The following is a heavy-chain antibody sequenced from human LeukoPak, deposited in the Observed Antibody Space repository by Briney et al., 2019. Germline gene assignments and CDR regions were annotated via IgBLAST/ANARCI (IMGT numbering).Heavy chain of an antibody. D-gene: IGHD5-24*01. CDR1: GFTFSSYA. CDR3: ARGQRRHIDMAPSFDY. CDR2: ISGSGGNT. Sequence: GGSLRLSCAASGFTFSSYAMSWVRQAPGKGLEWVSDISGSGGNTYYAHSVKGRFTISRDNSKNTLYLQMNNLRGEDTAVYSCARGQRRHIDMAPSFDYWGQGTLVTVSS. V-gene: IGHV3-23*01. J-gene: IGHJ4*02.